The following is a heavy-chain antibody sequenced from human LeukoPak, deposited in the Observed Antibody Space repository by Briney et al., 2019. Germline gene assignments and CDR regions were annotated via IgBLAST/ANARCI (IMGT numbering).Heavy chain of an antibody. Sequence: ASVKVSCKASGYTFTSYDINWVRQATGQGLEWMGWMNPNSGNTGYAQKFQGRVTMTRDTSISTAYMELSSLRSEDTAVYYCARRDRMPSSPEVWGQGTTVTVSS. J-gene: IGHJ6*02. CDR1: GYTFTSYD. V-gene: IGHV1-8*01. D-gene: IGHD2-2*01. CDR2: MNPNSGNT. CDR3: ARRDRMPSSPEV.